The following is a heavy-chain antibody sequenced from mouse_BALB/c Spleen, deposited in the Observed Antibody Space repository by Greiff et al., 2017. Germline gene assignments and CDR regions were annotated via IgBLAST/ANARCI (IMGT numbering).Heavy chain of an antibody. D-gene: IGHD6-2*01. V-gene: IGHV2-9*02. J-gene: IGHJ2*01. CDR1: GFSLTSYG. CDR3: ARDLYYFDY. Sequence: VKVVESGPGLVAPSQCLSITCTVSGFSLTSYGVHWVRQPPGKGLEWLGVIWAGGSTNYYSALMSRLSISKDNSKSQVFLKMNSLQTDDTAMYYCARDLYYFDYWGQGTTLTVSS. CDR2: IWAGGST.